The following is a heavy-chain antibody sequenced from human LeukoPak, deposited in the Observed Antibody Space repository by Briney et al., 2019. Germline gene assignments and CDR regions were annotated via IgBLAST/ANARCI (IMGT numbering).Heavy chain of an antibody. Sequence: GGSLRLSCAASGFTFSSYGMHWVRQAPGKGLEWVAVISYDGSNKYYADSVKGRFTISRDNSKNTLYLQMNSLRAEDTAVYYCAKDRDHYMDVWGKGTTVTVSS. CDR1: GFTFSSYG. J-gene: IGHJ6*03. CDR2: ISYDGSNK. CDR3: AKDRDHYMDV. V-gene: IGHV3-30*18. D-gene: IGHD2-21*01.